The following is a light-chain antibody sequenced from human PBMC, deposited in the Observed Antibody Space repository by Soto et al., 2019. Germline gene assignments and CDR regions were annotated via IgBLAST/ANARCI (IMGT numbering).Light chain of an antibody. CDR2: GAS. J-gene: IGKJ1*01. V-gene: IGKV3-15*01. Sequence: EILMTQSPATLFVSPGERATLSCRASQSVGSNLAWYQQKPGQAPRLLIYGASTRATGFPARFSGSGSGTDFTLTISSLQSEDFAVYYCQQYNNWPPRHTFGQGTKVEIK. CDR1: QSVGSN. CDR3: QQYNNWPPRHT.